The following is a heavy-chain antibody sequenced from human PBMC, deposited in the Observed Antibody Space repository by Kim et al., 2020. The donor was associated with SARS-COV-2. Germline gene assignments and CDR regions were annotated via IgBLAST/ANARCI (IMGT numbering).Heavy chain of an antibody. Sequence: GGSLRLSCAASGFTFSSYAMGWVRQAPGKGLEWVSGISNSSDYRFYTASVKGRFSISRDNSKNMMFLEMSSLRADDTAVYYCAKELAGSGSYYRFNDWGQGTLVTVSS. J-gene: IGHJ4*02. CDR3: AKELAGSGSYYRFND. D-gene: IGHD3-10*01. CDR1: GFTFSSYA. CDR2: ISNSSDYR. V-gene: IGHV3-23*01.